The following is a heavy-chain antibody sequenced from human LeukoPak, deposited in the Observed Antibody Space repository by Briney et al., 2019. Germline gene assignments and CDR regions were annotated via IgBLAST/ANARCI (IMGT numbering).Heavy chain of an antibody. CDR2: IYSGGNT. Sequence: GGSLRLSCTASGFSVSHNYMNWVRQAPGKGLEWVALIYSGGNTHYADSVKGRFTISRDNSENTLYLQMSSLRVEDTAVYYCTRDTPGIAASVSGGWGQGTLVTVSS. V-gene: IGHV3-53*01. J-gene: IGHJ4*02. CDR3: TRDTPGIAASVSGG. CDR1: GFSVSHNY. D-gene: IGHD6-13*01.